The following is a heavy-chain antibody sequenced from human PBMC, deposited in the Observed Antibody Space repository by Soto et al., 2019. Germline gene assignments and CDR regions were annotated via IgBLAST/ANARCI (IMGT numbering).Heavy chain of an antibody. Sequence: VKVSCKASGYTFTSYGISWVRQAPGQGLEWMGWISAYNGNTNYAQKLQGRVTMTTDTSTSTAYMELRSLRSDDTAVYYCAVYDSSGPPLDYWGQGTLVTVSS. V-gene: IGHV1-18*01. CDR1: GYTFTSYG. D-gene: IGHD3-22*01. J-gene: IGHJ4*02. CDR3: AVYDSSGPPLDY. CDR2: ISAYNGNT.